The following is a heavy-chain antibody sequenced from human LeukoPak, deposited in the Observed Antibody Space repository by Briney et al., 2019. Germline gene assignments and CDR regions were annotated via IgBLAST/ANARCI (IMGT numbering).Heavy chain of an antibody. D-gene: IGHD3-22*01. V-gene: IGHV1-8*01. CDR3: ARVGYDSSGYRLFDY. J-gene: IGHJ4*02. Sequence: ASVKVSCMASGYTFTSYDINWVRQATGQGLEWMGWMNPNSGNTGYAQKFQGRVTMTRNTSISTAYMELSSLRSEDTAVYYCARVGYDSSGYRLFDYWGQGTLVTVSS. CDR1: GYTFTSYD. CDR2: MNPNSGNT.